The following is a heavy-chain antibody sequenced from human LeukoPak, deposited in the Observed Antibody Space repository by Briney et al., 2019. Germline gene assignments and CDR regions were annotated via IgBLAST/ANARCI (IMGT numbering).Heavy chain of an antibody. J-gene: IGHJ6*03. Sequence: SETLSLTCTVSGYSISSGYYWGWIRQPAGKGLEWIGRVLTSGTTNYNPSLKSRVSISVDTSKNQFSLNLSSVTAADTAVYYCARDKDSGSYFIRDHYIQYMDVWGKGTTVSISS. D-gene: IGHD3-10*01. CDR2: VLTSGTT. CDR1: GYSISSGYY. V-gene: IGHV4-38-2*02. CDR3: ARDKDSGSYFIRDHYIQYMDV.